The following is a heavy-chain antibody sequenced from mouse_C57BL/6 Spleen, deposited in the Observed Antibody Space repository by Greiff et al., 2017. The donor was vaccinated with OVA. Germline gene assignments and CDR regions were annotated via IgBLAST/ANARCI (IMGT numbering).Heavy chain of an antibody. Sequence: QVQLQQPGAELVKPGASVKLSCKASGYTFTSYWMQWVQQRPGQGLEWIGEIDPSDSSTNYTQKFTGKATLTVDTSSSTAYMQLSSLTSEDSAVYYCASRSGYVGAYWGQGTLVTVSA. CDR3: ASRSGYVGAY. CDR2: IDPSDSST. CDR1: GYTFTSYW. V-gene: IGHV1-50*01. J-gene: IGHJ3*01. D-gene: IGHD3-2*02.